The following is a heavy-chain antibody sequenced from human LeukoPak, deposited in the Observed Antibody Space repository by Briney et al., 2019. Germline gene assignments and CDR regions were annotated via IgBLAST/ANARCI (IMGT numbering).Heavy chain of an antibody. CDR2: IYSGGST. Sequence: GGSLRLSCAASGFTVSSNYMSWARQAPGKGLEWVSVIYSGGSTYYADSVKGRFTISRDNSKNTLYLQMNSLRAEDTAVYYCARGSDYGDPHTWGQGTLVTVSS. CDR3: ARGSDYGDPHT. V-gene: IGHV3-53*01. J-gene: IGHJ5*02. CDR1: GFTVSSNY. D-gene: IGHD4-17*01.